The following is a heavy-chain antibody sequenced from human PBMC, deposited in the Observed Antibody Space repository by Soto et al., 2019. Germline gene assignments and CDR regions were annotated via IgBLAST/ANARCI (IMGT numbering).Heavy chain of an antibody. CDR2: ISGSGGST. J-gene: IGHJ4*02. Sequence: EVQLLESGGGLVQPGGSLRLSCAASGFTFSSYAMSWVRQAPGKGLEWVSAISGSGGSTYYADSVKGRFTISRDNSKKTFYLQMNSLSAVDTAVYYCARASGWLAGFDYWGQGTLVTVSS. CDR1: GFTFSSYA. D-gene: IGHD3-10*01. V-gene: IGHV3-23*01. CDR3: ARASGWLAGFDY.